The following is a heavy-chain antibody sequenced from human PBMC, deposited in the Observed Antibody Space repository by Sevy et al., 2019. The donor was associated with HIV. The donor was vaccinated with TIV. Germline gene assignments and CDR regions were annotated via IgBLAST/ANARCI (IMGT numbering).Heavy chain of an antibody. J-gene: IGHJ1*01. Sequence: ASVKVSCKASGYTFTGYYMHWVRQAPGQGLEWMGWINPNSGGTNYAQKFQGRVTMTRDTSISTAYMELSRLSSDDTAVYYCARAFVVVVAASAEYFQHWGQGTLVTVSS. CDR2: INPNSGGT. CDR1: GYTFTGYY. CDR3: ARAFVVVVAASAEYFQH. V-gene: IGHV1-2*02. D-gene: IGHD2-15*01.